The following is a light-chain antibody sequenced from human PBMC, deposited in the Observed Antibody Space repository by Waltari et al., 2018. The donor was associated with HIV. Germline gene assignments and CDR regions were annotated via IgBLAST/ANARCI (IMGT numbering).Light chain of an antibody. V-gene: IGLV3-25*03. CDR1: VSAKPK. J-gene: IGLJ3*02. CDR3: QAADSSGTYLGV. Sequence: SFDLTQPPSPYLPPGQTARITYCGLVSAKPKPYPYQQKPGQAPVLVIYKDGERPSGIPERFSGSSSETTVTLTISGVQAEDEADYYCQAADSSGTYLGVFGGGTKLTVL. CDR2: KDG.